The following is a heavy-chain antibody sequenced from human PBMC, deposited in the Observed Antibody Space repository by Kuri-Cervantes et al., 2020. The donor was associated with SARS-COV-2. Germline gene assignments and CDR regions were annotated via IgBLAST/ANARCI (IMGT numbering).Heavy chain of an antibody. D-gene: IGHD3-3*01. CDR1: GGSISSYY. CDR3: ARMYYDFWSGYYKYYFDY. CDR2: IYYSGST. J-gene: IGHJ4*02. V-gene: IGHV4-59*01. Sequence: GSLRLSCTVSGGSISSYYWSWIRQPPGKGLEWIGYIYYSGSTNYSPSLKSRVTISVDTSKNQFSLKLSSVTAADTAVYYCARMYYDFWSGYYKYYFDYWGQGTLVTVSS.